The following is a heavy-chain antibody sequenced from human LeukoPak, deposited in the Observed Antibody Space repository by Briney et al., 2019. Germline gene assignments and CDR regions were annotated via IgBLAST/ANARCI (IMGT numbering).Heavy chain of an antibody. D-gene: IGHD7-27*01. CDR2: INPNSGGT. V-gene: IGHV1-2*02. Sequence: ASVKASCTASGYTFTGYYMHWVRQAPGQGLEWMGWINPNSGGTNYAQRFQGRVTMTRDTSISTAYMELSRLRSEDTAVYYCARADKLGPTDYWGQGTLVTVSS. J-gene: IGHJ4*02. CDR1: GYTFTGYY. CDR3: ARADKLGPTDY.